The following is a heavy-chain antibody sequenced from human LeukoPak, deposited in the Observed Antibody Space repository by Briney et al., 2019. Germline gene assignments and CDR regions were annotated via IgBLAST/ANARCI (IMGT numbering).Heavy chain of an antibody. V-gene: IGHV1-8*01. CDR3: ARGYHRYYYGSGRWYNWFDP. Sequence: ASVTVSCKAAGYTFTSYDINWVRNAHAPGHEWMGRMNTNSDNTGYEQKFQGRVTMTRNTSITTAYMELSSLTSEDTAVYYCARGYHRYYYGSGRWYNWFDPWGQGTLVTVSS. J-gene: IGHJ5*02. CDR1: GYTFTSYD. CDR2: MNTNSDNT. D-gene: IGHD3-10*01.